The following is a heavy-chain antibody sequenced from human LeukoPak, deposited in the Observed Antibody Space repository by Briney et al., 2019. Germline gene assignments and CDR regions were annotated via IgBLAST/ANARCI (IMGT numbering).Heavy chain of an antibody. D-gene: IGHD5-18*01. J-gene: IGHJ4*02. V-gene: IGHV1-2*02. CDR1: GYSFTGYY. Sequence: ASVKVSCKASGYSFTGYYMHWVRQAPGQGLEWMGWINPNSGGTKYAQKFKGRVTMTRDTSISKAYMELSRLRSDDTAVYYCARVDTAMVAGGGDYWGQGTLVTVSS. CDR2: INPNSGGT. CDR3: ARVDTAMVAGGGDY.